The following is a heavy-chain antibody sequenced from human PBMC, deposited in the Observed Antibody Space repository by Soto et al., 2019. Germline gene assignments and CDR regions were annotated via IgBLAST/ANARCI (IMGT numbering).Heavy chain of an antibody. J-gene: IGHJ6*03. CDR1: GYTFTSYY. D-gene: IGHD5-18*01. CDR3: ARDGRQTSMVTYYYYYMSV. CDR2: INPSGGST. Sequence: ASVKVSCKASGYTFTSYYMHWVRQAPGQGLEWMGIINPSGGSTSYAQKFQGRVTMTRDTSTSTVYMELSSLRSEDTAVYYCARDGRQTSMVTYYYYYMSVCGKGTTVTVSS. V-gene: IGHV1-46*03.